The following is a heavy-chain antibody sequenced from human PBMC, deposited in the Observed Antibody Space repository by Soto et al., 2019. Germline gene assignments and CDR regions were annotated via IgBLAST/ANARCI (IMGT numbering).Heavy chain of an antibody. CDR2: IYYSGST. V-gene: IGHV4-39*01. D-gene: IGHD3-3*01. J-gene: IGHJ6*03. CDR3: ARQPYDFWSGLYYYYYMDV. Sequence: QLQLQESGPGLVKPSETLSLTCTVSGGSISSSSYYWGWIRQPPGKGLEWIGSIYYSGSTYYNPSLKSRVTISVDTSKNQFSLKLSSVTAADTAVYYCARQPYDFWSGLYYYYYMDVWGKGTTVTVSS. CDR1: GGSISSSSYY.